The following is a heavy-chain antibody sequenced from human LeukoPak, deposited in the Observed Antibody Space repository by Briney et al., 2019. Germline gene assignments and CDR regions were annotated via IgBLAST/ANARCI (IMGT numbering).Heavy chain of an antibody. CDR3: AKSIGFGLEDT. J-gene: IGHJ3*01. V-gene: IGHV4-38-2*02. CDR2: IYHSGST. Sequence: SETLSLTCTVSGYSISSGYYWGWIRQPPGKGLEWIGSIYHSGSTYYSPSLRSRVTISLDTSRNQFSLKLNSVTAADTAVYYCAKSIGFGLEDTWGQGTMVTVSS. CDR1: GYSISSGYY. D-gene: IGHD3-3*01.